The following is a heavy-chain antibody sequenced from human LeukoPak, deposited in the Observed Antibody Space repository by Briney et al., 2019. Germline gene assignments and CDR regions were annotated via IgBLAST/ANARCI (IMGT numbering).Heavy chain of an antibody. CDR2: IYSGGNT. D-gene: IGHD3-10*01. J-gene: IGHJ6*02. V-gene: IGHV3-53*01. Sequence: PGGSLRLSCAASGFTVSSNSMNWVRQAPGKGLQWVSVIYSGGNTYYADSVKGRFTISRDSSKNTLYLQMNSLRAEDTAVYYCARENNFGSGMDVWGQGTTVTVSS. CDR1: GFTVSSNS. CDR3: ARENNFGSGMDV.